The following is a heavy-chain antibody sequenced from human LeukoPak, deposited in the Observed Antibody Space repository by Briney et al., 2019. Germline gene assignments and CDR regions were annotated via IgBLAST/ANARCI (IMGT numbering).Heavy chain of an antibody. CDR2: IIPIFGKA. J-gene: IGHJ3*02. CDR1: GGTFSRYA. CDR3: ARHGGITIFGVAQTGGAFDI. D-gene: IGHD3-3*01. Sequence: ASVKVSCKASGGTFSRYAISWVRQAPGQGPEWMGGIIPIFGKANYAQKFQDRVTITTDESTSTAYMELSSLRSEDTAVYYCARHGGITIFGVAQTGGAFDIWGQGTMVTVSS. V-gene: IGHV1-69*05.